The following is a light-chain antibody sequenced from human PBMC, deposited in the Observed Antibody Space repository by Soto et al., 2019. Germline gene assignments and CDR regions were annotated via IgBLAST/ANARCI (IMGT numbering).Light chain of an antibody. CDR1: SSDIGGYNY. Sequence: QSVLTQPASMSGYPGQSVTISCAGTSSDIGGYNYVSWYQHHPGTAPKLIIYDVSSRPSGVSHRFSASKSGNTASLTISGLQAEDEADYYCSSFSVASPLFGTGTKVTVL. V-gene: IGLV2-14*01. CDR2: DVS. J-gene: IGLJ1*01. CDR3: SSFSVASPL.